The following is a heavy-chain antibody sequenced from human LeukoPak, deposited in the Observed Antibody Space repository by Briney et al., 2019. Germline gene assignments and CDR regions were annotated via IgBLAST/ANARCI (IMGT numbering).Heavy chain of an antibody. CDR2: INPSGST. Sequence: SETLSLTCAVYGGSFSGYYWSWIRQPPGKGLEWIGEINPSGSTNYNPSLKSRVTISVDTSKNQFSLKLSSVTAADTAVYYCARGRYDFDYWGQGTLVTVSS. D-gene: IGHD5-12*01. CDR3: ARGRYDFDY. CDR1: GGSFSGYY. V-gene: IGHV4-34*01. J-gene: IGHJ4*02.